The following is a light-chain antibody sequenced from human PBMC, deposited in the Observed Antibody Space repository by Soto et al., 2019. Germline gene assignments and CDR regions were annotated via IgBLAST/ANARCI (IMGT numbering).Light chain of an antibody. CDR2: EVS. CDR3: SSYTSSSTLVV. CDR1: SSDVGGYNY. V-gene: IGLV2-14*01. J-gene: IGLJ2*01. Sequence: QSALTQPASVSGSPGQSITISCTGNSSDVGGYNYVSWYQQHPGKAPKLMIYEVSNRPSGVSNRFSGSKSGNTASLTISGLQAVDEADYYCSSYTSSSTLVVFGGGTKVTVL.